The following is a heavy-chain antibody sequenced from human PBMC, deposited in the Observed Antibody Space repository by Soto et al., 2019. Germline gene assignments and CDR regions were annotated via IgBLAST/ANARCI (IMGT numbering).Heavy chain of an antibody. CDR3: AHKGDGYRGFKY. D-gene: IGHD5-12*01. J-gene: IGHJ4*02. CDR2: IYWDDDK. Sequence: QITLKESGPTLVKPTQTLTLTCTLSGFSLSTSGVGVGWIRQPPGKALEWLALIYWDDDKRYSPFLKSRLTITKDTSKNRGVLTLTNMDPVDTATYYCAHKGDGYRGFKYWGQGTLVTVSS. CDR1: GFSLSTSGVG. V-gene: IGHV2-5*02.